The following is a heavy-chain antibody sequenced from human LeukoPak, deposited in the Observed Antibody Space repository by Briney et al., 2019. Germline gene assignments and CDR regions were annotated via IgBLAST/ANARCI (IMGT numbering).Heavy chain of an antibody. CDR3: VTYCSSTTCYTRAVDY. D-gene: IGHD2-2*02. CDR2: IYHSGSA. CDR1: GYSITSGYN. V-gene: IGHV4-38-2*02. Sequence: SETLSLTCTVSGYSITSGYNWAWIRQPPGKVLEWIGSIYHSGSAYYNPSLKSRVTISVDTSKNQFSLKLSSVTAADTAVYYCVTYCSSTTCYTRAVDYWGQGTLVPVSS. J-gene: IGHJ4*02.